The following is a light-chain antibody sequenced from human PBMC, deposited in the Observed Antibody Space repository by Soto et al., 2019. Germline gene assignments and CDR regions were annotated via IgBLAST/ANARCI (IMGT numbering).Light chain of an antibody. Sequence: EIVLTQSPGTLSLSPGERATLSCRASQSVSSSYLAWYQQKPGQAPRLLIYGASSRATGIPDRFSGSGSGTDFTLTRSRLEPEDFAVYYCQKYRTFGPGTKVDIK. CDR3: QKYRT. J-gene: IGKJ3*01. CDR1: QSVSSSY. CDR2: GAS. V-gene: IGKV3-20*01.